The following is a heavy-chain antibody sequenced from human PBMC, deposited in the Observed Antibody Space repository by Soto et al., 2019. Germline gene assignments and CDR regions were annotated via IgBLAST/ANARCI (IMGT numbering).Heavy chain of an antibody. V-gene: IGHV3-23*01. CDR2: FTGSGNT. Sequence: GGCLRLSCAASGFTFSSYAMSVVRQAPEKGLEWVSTFTGSGNTYYADSVKGRFTISRDNSKNTLYLQMNSLRAEDTAVYYCAREFASGSPNYDYWGLGTLVTVSS. CDR3: AREFASGSPNYDY. J-gene: IGHJ4*02. D-gene: IGHD3-10*01. CDR1: GFTFSSYA.